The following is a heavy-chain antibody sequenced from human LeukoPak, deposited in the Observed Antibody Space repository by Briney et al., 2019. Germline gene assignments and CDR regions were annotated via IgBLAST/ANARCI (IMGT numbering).Heavy chain of an antibody. CDR3: ASSDILTGSYGMDV. CDR1: GGSISSGDYY. Sequence: SQTLSLTCTVSGGSISSGDYYWSWIRQPPGKGLEWIGYIYYSGSTYYNPSLKSRVTISVDTSKNQFSLKLSFVTAADTAVYYCASSDILTGSYGMDVWGQGTTVTVSS. CDR2: IYYSGST. J-gene: IGHJ6*02. D-gene: IGHD3-9*01. V-gene: IGHV4-30-4*01.